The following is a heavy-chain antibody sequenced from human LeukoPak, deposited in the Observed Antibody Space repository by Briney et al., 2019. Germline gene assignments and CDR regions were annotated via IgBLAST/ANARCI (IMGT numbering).Heavy chain of an antibody. CDR1: GGSFSGYY. J-gene: IGHJ4*02. V-gene: IGHV4-34*01. CDR3: ARGRRTIFGVVIVGLDY. D-gene: IGHD3-3*01. Sequence: PSETLSLTCAVYGGSFSGYYWSWIRQPPGKGLEWIGEINHSGSTNYNPSLKSRVTISVDTSKNQFSLKLSSVTAADTAVYYCARGRRTIFGVVIVGLDYWGQGTLVTVSS. CDR2: INHSGST.